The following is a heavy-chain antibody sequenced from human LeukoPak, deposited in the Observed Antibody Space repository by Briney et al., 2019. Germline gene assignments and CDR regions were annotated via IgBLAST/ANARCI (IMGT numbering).Heavy chain of an antibody. V-gene: IGHV4-34*01. J-gene: IGHJ5*02. D-gene: IGHD5-12*01. CDR2: INHSGST. CDR1: GGSFSGYY. Sequence: SETLSLTCAVYGGSFSGYYWSWIRQPTGKRLEWIGEINHSGSTNYNPSLKSRVTISVDTSKNQFSLKLSSVTAADTAVYYCARGRYSGYYNWFDPWGQGTLVTVSS. CDR3: ARGRYSGYYNWFDP.